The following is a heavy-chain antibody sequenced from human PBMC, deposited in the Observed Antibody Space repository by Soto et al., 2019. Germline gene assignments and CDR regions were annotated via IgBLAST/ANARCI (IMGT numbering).Heavy chain of an antibody. CDR2: IYTAGGT. J-gene: IGHJ5*02. V-gene: IGHV3-53*01. D-gene: IGHD1-1*01. Sequence: HPVGSLRLSCAASGFTVSNTYMTWVRQPPGKGLECVSVIYTAGGTNYADSVKGRFIISRDNSKNTLYLQMNSLRAEDTAVYYCARALQVAKGGFDPWGQGTLVTVSS. CDR3: ARALQVAKGGFDP. CDR1: GFTVSNTY.